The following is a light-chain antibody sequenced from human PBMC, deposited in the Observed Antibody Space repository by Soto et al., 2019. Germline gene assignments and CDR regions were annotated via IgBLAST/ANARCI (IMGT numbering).Light chain of an antibody. Sequence: QSVLTQPAAVSGSPGQSITISCTGTSSDVASYNYVSWYQQHPGKAPKLMIYDVSNRPSGVSNRFSGSKSGNTASLTISVLQAEDEADYYCSSYTSSSTRVFGTGTKVTVL. V-gene: IGLV2-14*01. CDR3: SSYTSSSTRV. CDR2: DVS. J-gene: IGLJ1*01. CDR1: SSDVASYNY.